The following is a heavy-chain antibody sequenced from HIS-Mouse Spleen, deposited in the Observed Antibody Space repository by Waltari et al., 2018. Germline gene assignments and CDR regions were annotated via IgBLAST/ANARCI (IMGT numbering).Heavy chain of an antibody. CDR1: GGSISSSSYS. J-gene: IGHJ2*01. CDR3: AREIPYSSSWYDWYFDL. V-gene: IGHV4-39*07. CDR2: IYYSGST. Sequence: QLQLQESGPGLVKPSETLSLTCTVSGGSISSSSYSRGWSRQPPGKGLEWIGSIYYSGSTYYNPSLKSRVTISVDTSKNQFSLKLSSVTAADTAVYYCAREIPYSSSWYDWYFDLWGRGTLVTVSS. D-gene: IGHD6-13*01.